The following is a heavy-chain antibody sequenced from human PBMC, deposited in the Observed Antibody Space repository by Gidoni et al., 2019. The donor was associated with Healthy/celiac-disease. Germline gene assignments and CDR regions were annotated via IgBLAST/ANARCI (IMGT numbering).Heavy chain of an antibody. J-gene: IGHJ6*02. V-gene: IGHV4-34*01. Sequence: QVQLQQWGAGLLKPSETLSLTCAVYGGSFSGYYWSWIRQPPGKGLEWIGEINHSGSTNYNPSLKSRVTISVDTSKNQFSLKLSSVTAADTAVYYCARGERSGPPGVPSTDYGMDVWGQGTTVTVSS. D-gene: IGHD1-26*01. CDR1: GGSFSGYY. CDR2: INHSGST. CDR3: ARGERSGPPGVPSTDYGMDV.